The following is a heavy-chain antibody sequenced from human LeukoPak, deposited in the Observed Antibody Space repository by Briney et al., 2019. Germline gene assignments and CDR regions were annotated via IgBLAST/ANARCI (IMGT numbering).Heavy chain of an antibody. Sequence: HPGGSLRLSCAVSGFTFRNAGMHWVRQAPGKGLEWVAVIWYDGSQKYYADSVKGRFTISRDNSKNMLYLHMNSLRAEDTAIYYCATDISTHYFGSWGQGTLVTVSS. V-gene: IGHV3-33*01. J-gene: IGHJ4*02. CDR3: ATDISTHYFGS. CDR1: GFTFRNAG. D-gene: IGHD3-9*01. CDR2: IWYDGSQK.